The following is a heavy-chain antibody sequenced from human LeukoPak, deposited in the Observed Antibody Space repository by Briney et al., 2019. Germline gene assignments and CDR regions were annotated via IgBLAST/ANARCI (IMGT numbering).Heavy chain of an antibody. CDR1: GFTFSSYW. J-gene: IGHJ4*02. D-gene: IGHD5-18*01. V-gene: IGHV3-74*01. Sequence: GGSLRLSCAASGFTFSSYWMHWVRQTPGKGLVWVSRIKSDGSTIYADSVKGRFTISRDNARNTLYLQMNSLRAEDTAVYYCARVVRGAMVYDYWGQGTLVTVSS. CDR2: IKSDGST. CDR3: ARVVRGAMVYDY.